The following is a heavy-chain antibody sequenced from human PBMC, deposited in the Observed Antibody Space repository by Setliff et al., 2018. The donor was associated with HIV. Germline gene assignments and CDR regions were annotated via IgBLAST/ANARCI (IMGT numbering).Heavy chain of an antibody. J-gene: IGHJ4*02. D-gene: IGHD6-13*01. CDR1: GASISSHY. CDR2: IYFSGTT. V-gene: IGHV4-59*11. CDR3: ARAISAAGIAPFDF. Sequence: PSETLSLTCTVSGASISSHYWSWIRRPPGKGLEWIGYIYFSGTTNYNPSLKSRVTISVDTSKNQFSLNLNSVTAADTAVYYCARAISAAGIAPFDFWGQGTLVTVSS.